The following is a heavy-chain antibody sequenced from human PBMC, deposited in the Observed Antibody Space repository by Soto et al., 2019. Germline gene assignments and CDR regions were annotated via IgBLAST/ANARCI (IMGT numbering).Heavy chain of an antibody. J-gene: IGHJ6*02. Sequence: PGGSLRLSCAASGFTFSTYSMNWVRQAPGKGLEWVSSISSSSTYIYYADSVKGRLTISRDNAKNSLYLQMNSLRAEDTAVYYCARDGYCDGSGTYSHYYGIDVWGQGTTVTVSS. CDR1: GFTFSTYS. D-gene: IGHD3-10*01. CDR3: ARDGYCDGSGTYSHYYGIDV. CDR2: ISSSSTYI. V-gene: IGHV3-21*01.